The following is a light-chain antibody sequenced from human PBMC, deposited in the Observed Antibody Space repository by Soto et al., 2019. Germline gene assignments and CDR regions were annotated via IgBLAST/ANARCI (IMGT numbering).Light chain of an antibody. CDR1: QTVSSS. CDR2: DAS. J-gene: IGKJ5*01. V-gene: IGKV3-11*01. Sequence: PGEIATLSCRASQTVSSSLAWYQQKPGQAPRLLIYDASNRATGIPARFSGSGSETDFTLTISSLEPEDFGVYYCQQRTNWPPITFGQGTRLEIK. CDR3: QQRTNWPPIT.